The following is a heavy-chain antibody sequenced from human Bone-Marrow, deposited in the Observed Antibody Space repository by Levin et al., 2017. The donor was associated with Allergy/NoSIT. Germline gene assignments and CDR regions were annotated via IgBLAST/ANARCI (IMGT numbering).Heavy chain of an antibody. CDR1: GFTSGYFA. J-gene: IGHJ1*01. Sequence: SCAASGFTSGYFAMSWVRHTPAKGLEWVSSIMGSGSGTYYAGSVRGRFSISRDESKNTVYLQMNNLRADDTALYSCVKMEQQLVQGTFQHWGQGTQVTVSS. CDR3: VKMEQQLVQGTFQH. V-gene: IGHV3-23*01. CDR2: IMGSGSGT. D-gene: IGHD6-13*01.